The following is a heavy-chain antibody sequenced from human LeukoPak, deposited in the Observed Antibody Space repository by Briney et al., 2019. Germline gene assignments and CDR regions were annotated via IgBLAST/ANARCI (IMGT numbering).Heavy chain of an antibody. CDR1: GGSISSSTYY. D-gene: IGHD3-22*01. CDR3: ARGGWYYDSSGYYSN. CDR2: IHYSGST. V-gene: IGHV4-39*07. Sequence: SETLSLTYTVSGGSISSSTYYWGWIRQPPGKGLEWIGSIHYSGSTNYNPSLKSRVTISVDTSKNQFSLKLSSVTAADTAVYYCARGGWYYDSSGYYSNLGQGTLVTVSS. J-gene: IGHJ4*02.